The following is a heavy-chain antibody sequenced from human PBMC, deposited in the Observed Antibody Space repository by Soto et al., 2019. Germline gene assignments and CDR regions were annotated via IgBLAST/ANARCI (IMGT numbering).Heavy chain of an antibody. Sequence: PSETLSLTCTVSGGSVSSASYFWSWIRQPLGKGLEWIGYIYDSGTTNYTPSLKSRVTISVDTSKNQFFLKLSSVTAADTAVYYCARDVDSSGYYYARSRAFDIWGQGTMVTVSS. J-gene: IGHJ3*02. CDR2: IYDSGTT. CDR1: GGSVSSASYF. D-gene: IGHD3-22*01. V-gene: IGHV4-61*01. CDR3: ARDVDSSGYYYARSRAFDI.